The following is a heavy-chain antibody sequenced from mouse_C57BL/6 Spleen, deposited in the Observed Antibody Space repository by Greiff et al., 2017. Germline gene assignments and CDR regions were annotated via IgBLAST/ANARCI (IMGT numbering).Heavy chain of an antibody. D-gene: IGHD2-2*01. J-gene: IGHJ2*01. CDR3: ASTRVTTGFDY. CDR2: IDPEDGET. V-gene: IGHV14-2*01. CDR1: GFNIQDYY. Sequence: EVQLVESGAELVKPGASVKLSCTASGFNIQDYYMHWVKQRTEQGLEWIGRIDPEDGETKYAPKFQGKATITADTSSHTAYLQLSSLTSEDTAGYYCASTRVTTGFDYWGQGTTLTVSS.